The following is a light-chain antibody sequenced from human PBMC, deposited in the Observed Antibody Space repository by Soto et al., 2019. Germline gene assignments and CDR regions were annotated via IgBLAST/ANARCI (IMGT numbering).Light chain of an antibody. CDR3: QQYDDLPIT. V-gene: IGKV1-33*01. J-gene: IGKJ5*01. CDR2: DAS. CDR1: QDISHY. Sequence: DSDMTQSPSSLSEYVLDTVTSTCQPSQDISHYLNWYQQKPGKALKLLIYDASNLHPGVPSRFRGSGSGTEFSFNITSLQPEDVATYYCQQYDDLPITFGQGTRLEIK.